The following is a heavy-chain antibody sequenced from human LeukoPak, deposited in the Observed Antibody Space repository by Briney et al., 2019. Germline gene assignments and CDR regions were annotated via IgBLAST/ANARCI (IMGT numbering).Heavy chain of an antibody. J-gene: IGHJ4*02. D-gene: IGHD6-19*01. V-gene: IGHV4-39*07. CDR2: IYYSGST. CDR3: ASRPYSSGWIDY. Sequence: SETLSLTCTVSGGSISSSSYYWGWIRQPPGKGLEWIGSIYYSGSTYYNPSLKSRVTISVDTSKNQFSLKLSSVTAADTAVYYCASRPYSSGWIDYWGQGILVTVSS. CDR1: GGSISSSSYY.